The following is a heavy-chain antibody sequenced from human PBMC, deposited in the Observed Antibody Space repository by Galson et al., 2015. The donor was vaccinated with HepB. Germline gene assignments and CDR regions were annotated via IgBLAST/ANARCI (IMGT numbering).Heavy chain of an antibody. D-gene: IGHD2-21*01. J-gene: IGHJ5*02. CDR3: TRGEVSPTMWWSLTLNHRRQWGGWFDP. V-gene: IGHV1-8*01. Sequence: SVKVSCKASGYTFTRNDIHWVRQATGQGLEWMGWMNPNSGYTDFAQHFQGRVTMTRNTSISTAYMELSGLKSEDTAVYYCTRGEVSPTMWWSLTLNHRRQWGGWFDPWGQGTLVTVSS. CDR2: MNPNSGYT. CDR1: GYTFTRND.